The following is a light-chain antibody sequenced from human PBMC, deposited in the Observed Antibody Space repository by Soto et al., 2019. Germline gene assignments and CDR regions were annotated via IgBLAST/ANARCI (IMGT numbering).Light chain of an antibody. J-gene: IGLJ1*01. CDR1: SSDVGGYNY. V-gene: IGLV2-8*01. CDR2: EVS. CDR3: SSYAGSNNV. Sequence: QSVLTQPPSASASPGQSVTISCTGTSSDVGGYNYVSWYQQHPGKAPKLMIYEVSKRPSGVPDRFSGSKSGNAASLTVSGLQAEDEADYYCSSYAGSNNVFGTGTKVTVL.